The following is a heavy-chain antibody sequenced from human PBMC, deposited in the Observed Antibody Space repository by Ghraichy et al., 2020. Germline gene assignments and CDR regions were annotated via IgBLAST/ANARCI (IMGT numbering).Heavy chain of an antibody. V-gene: IGHV4-39*01. CDR3: ARQAATAVID. D-gene: IGHD3-22*01. CDR2: IYYSGST. J-gene: IGHJ4*02. Sequence: SETLSLTYTVSGGSISSSSYYWGWIRQPPGKGLEWIGSIYYSGSTYYNPSLKSRVTISVDTSKNQFSLKLSSVTAADTAVYYCARQAATAVIDWGQGTLVTVSS. CDR1: GGSISSSSYY.